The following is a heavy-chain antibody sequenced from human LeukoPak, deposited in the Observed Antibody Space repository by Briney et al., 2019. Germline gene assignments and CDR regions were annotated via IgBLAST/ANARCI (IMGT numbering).Heavy chain of an antibody. CDR1: GYTFTSYD. J-gene: IGHJ5*02. V-gene: IGHV1-2*02. D-gene: IGHD2-8*02. CDR3: ARRLEVSEDWFDP. CDR2: INPNSGGT. Sequence: GASVKVSCKASGYTFTSYDINWVRQAPGQGLEWMGWINPNSGGTNYAQKFQGRVTMTRDTSISTAYMELSRLRSDDTAVYYCARRLEVSEDWFDPWGQGTLVTVSS.